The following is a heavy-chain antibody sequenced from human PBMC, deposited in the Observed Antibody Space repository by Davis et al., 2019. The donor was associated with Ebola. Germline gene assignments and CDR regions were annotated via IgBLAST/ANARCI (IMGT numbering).Heavy chain of an antibody. Sequence: GGSLRLSCAASGFTFSSYGMNWVRQAPGKGLEWVAVISYDGSNKYYADSVKGRFTISRDNSKNTLYLQMNSLRAEDTAVYYCAKEYSSSSPSDLYYYYYGMDVWGQGTTVTVSS. V-gene: IGHV3-30*18. CDR1: GFTFSSYG. D-gene: IGHD6-6*01. CDR3: AKEYSSSSPSDLYYYYYGMDV. CDR2: ISYDGSNK. J-gene: IGHJ6*02.